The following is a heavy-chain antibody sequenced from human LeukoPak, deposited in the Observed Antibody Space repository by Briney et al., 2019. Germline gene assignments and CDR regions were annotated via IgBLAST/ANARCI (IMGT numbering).Heavy chain of an antibody. J-gene: IGHJ6*03. CDR2: IYTSGST. Sequence: PSETLSLTCTVSGGPISSFYWSWIRQPPGKGLEWIGYIYTSGSTNYNPSLKSRVTISVDTSKNQFSLKLSSVTAADTAVYYCARLYCSSTSCNYYYYYMDVWGKGTTVTVSS. CDR3: ARLYCSSTSCNYYYYYMDV. D-gene: IGHD2-2*01. CDR1: GGPISSFY. V-gene: IGHV4-4*09.